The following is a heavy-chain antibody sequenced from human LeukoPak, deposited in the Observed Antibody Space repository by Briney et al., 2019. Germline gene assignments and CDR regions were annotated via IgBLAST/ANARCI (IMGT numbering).Heavy chain of an antibody. CDR3: ATGNYYDSRGYYTFGH. V-gene: IGHV3-74*01. CDR2: INGDGSTT. D-gene: IGHD3-22*01. J-gene: IGHJ4*02. CDR1: GFAFNKYW. Sequence: GGSLRLSCAASGFAFNKYWMHWVRQTPGKGLVWFSRINGDGSTTSYADSVKGGFTISRDNAKNTLYLQMSILRAEDTAVYYCATGNYYDSRGYYTFGHWGQGTLVTVSS.